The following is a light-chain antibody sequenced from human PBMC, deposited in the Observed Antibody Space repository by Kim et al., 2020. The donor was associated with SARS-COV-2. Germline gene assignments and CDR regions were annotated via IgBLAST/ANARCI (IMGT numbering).Light chain of an antibody. J-gene: IGKJ1*01. CDR3: QQYNSWT. Sequence: LSASLGDRVTITCRASQSISSWLAWYQQKPGKAPKLLIYKASSLESGVPSRFSGGGSGTEFTLTISSLQPDDFATYYCQQYNSWTFGQGTKVDIK. CDR2: KAS. V-gene: IGKV1-5*03. CDR1: QSISSW.